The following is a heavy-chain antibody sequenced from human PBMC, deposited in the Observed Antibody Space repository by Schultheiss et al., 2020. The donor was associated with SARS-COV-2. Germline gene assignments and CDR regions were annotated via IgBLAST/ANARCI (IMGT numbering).Heavy chain of an antibody. CDR1: EFTFSNYW. J-gene: IGHJ6*02. CDR2: IKYDGSEK. V-gene: IGHV3-7*02. Sequence: GESLKISCAASEFTFSNYWMHWVRQAPGKGLEWVANIKYDGSEKFYVDSVKGRFTISRDNAKNSLFLQMNSLRVDDTAVYFCAKWGYSSGYYTYYYGLDVWGQGTTVTVSS. D-gene: IGHD3-22*01. CDR3: AKWGYSSGYYTYYYGLDV.